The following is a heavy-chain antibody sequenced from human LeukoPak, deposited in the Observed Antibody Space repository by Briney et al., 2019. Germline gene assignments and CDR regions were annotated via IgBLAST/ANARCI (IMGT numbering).Heavy chain of an antibody. D-gene: IGHD3-10*01. Sequence: GGSLRLSCAASGXTFSSYAMSWVPQAPGKGLEWVSAISGSGGSTYYADSVKGRFTISRDNSKNTLYLQMNSLRAEDTAVYYCAKWVLWFGEFFDPWGQGTLVTVSS. J-gene: IGHJ5*02. CDR3: AKWVLWFGEFFDP. CDR1: GXTFSSYA. CDR2: ISGSGGST. V-gene: IGHV3-23*01.